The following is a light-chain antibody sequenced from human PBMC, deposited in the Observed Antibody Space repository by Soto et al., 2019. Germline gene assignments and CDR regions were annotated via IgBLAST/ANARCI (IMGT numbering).Light chain of an antibody. CDR2: GAS. CDR3: QQYDSTPWT. CDR1: QSPTSTS. Sequence: EIVWTKSPGTLSFSPGERAALSGGASQSPTSTSLAGYQQKPGHVPRLFIYGASRRATGIPDRFSASESGTDVTLTGSSMEPEDFAVYFGQQYDSTPWTFGQGTRVESK. V-gene: IGKV3-20*01. J-gene: IGKJ1*01.